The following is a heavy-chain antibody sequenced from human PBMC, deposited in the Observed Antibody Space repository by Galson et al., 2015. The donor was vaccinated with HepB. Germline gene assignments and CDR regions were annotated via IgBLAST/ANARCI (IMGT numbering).Heavy chain of an antibody. CDR3: ARGTVYYDSSGYLTRGSTAFDY. D-gene: IGHD3-22*01. CDR1: GGTFSSYA. CDR2: IIPIFGTA. Sequence: SVKVSCKASGGTFSSYAISWVRQAPGQGLEWMGGIIPIFGTANYAQKFQGRVTITADKSTSTAYMELSSLRSEDTAVYYCARGTVYYDSSGYLTRGSTAFDYWGQGTLVTVSS. J-gene: IGHJ4*02. V-gene: IGHV1-69*06.